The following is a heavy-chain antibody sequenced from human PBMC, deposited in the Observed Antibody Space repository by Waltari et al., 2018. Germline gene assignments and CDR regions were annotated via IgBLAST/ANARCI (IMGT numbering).Heavy chain of an antibody. D-gene: IGHD3-22*01. CDR2: ISGNTGDT. CDR1: GFTLPSYG. CDR3: ARNPNPFYYDSPCDL. J-gene: IGHJ3*01. V-gene: IGHV1-18*01. Sequence: VQLVQSESAVTKPGASVKVSCKTSGFTLPSYGFTWVRKAPGQGLEWMGWISGNTGDTNYAQEFRDRVTMTTDTSTNTVYMELRTLRSDDTALYYCARNPNPFYYDSPCDLWGQGTELTVSS.